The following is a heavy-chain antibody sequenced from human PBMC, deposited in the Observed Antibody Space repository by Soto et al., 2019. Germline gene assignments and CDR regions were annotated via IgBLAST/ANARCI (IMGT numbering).Heavy chain of an antibody. V-gene: IGHV1-18*01. CDR2: ISTYNGNT. Sequence: QVQLVQSGAEVKKPGASVKVSCKASGYTFTTYDISWVRQAPGQGLEWMGRISTYNGNTNYPQKLQGRVTMTTDTSTSTAYMELRSLRSDDTAVYYCARDSRPVVVPAAMGGYWGQGTLVTVSS. CDR1: GYTFTTYD. D-gene: IGHD2-2*01. J-gene: IGHJ4*02. CDR3: ARDSRPVVVPAAMGGY.